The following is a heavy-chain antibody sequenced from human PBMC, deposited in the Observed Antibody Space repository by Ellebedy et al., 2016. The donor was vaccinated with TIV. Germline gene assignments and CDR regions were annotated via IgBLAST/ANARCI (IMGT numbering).Heavy chain of an antibody. D-gene: IGHD5-12*01. Sequence: SETLSLXXAVYGGSFSGYYWSWIRQPSGKGLEWIGEINHSGSTNYNPSLKSRVTISVDTSKNQFSLKLSSVTAADTAVYYCARGSGHFDYWGQGTLVTVSS. J-gene: IGHJ4*02. CDR3: ARGSGHFDY. CDR2: INHSGST. V-gene: IGHV4-34*01. CDR1: GGSFSGYY.